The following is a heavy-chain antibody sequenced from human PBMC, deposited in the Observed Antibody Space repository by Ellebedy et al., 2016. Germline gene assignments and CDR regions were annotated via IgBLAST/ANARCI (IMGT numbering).Heavy chain of an antibody. D-gene: IGHD1-14*01. J-gene: IGHJ4*02. V-gene: IGHV3-21*01. Sequence: GESLKISCAASGFTFRRYSMNWVRQAPGKGLEWVSTISSTSTYIYYVDSVKGRFTIARDNARDSLSLQMNRLRAEDTAVYYCARDISLRDPGGFDFWGQGTLVTVSS. CDR3: ARDISLRDPGGFDF. CDR1: GFTFRRYS. CDR2: ISSTSTYI.